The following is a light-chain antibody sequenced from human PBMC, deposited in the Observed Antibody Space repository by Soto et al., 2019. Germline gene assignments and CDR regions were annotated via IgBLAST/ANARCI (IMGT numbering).Light chain of an antibody. Sequence: QSALTQPASVSGSPGQSITISCTGTSSDVGGYKYVSWYQQHPGKAPKLMINEVSNRPSGVSNRFSGSKSGNTASLTISGLQDEDEADYYCSSYTSRSLVVFGGGTKLTVL. CDR2: EVS. V-gene: IGLV2-14*01. CDR1: SSDVGGYKY. CDR3: SSYTSRSLVV. J-gene: IGLJ2*01.